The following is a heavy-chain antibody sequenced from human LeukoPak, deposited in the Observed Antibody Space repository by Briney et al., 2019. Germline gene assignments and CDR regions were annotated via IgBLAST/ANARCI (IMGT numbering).Heavy chain of an antibody. D-gene: IGHD6-19*01. Sequence: PAGSLRLSCAASGFTFSSYAMHWVRQAPGKGLEWVAVISYDGSDKYYADSVKGRFTISRDNSKNTLYLQMNSLRAEDTAVYYCARDPNKYSSGWPYFDYWGQGTLVTVAS. V-gene: IGHV3-30-3*01. J-gene: IGHJ4*02. CDR2: ISYDGSDK. CDR3: ARDPNKYSSGWPYFDY. CDR1: GFTFSSYA.